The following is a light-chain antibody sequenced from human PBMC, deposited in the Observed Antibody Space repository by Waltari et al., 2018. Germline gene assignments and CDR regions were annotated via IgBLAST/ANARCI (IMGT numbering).Light chain of an antibody. J-gene: IGLJ3*02. CDR1: RSNLGSNT. V-gene: IGLV1-44*01. CDR3: QQYESYWT. Sequence: QSVLTQPPSASGTPGQRVTLSCSGSRSNLGSNTVNWYQQLPGTAPKLLIYSNNQRPSGVPDRFSGSGSGTDFTLTISSLQPDDFATYFCQQYESYWTFGQGTK. CDR2: SNN.